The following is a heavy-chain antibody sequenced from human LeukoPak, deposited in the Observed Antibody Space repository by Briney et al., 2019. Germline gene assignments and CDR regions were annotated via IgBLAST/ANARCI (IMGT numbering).Heavy chain of an antibody. D-gene: IGHD1-26*01. V-gene: IGHV3-11*01. J-gene: IGHJ4*02. CDR3: AREARGSGRDFDY. Sequence: GALRLSCAASGFSFSDFYMSWIRQAPGMGLEWISYIGTRSNPIYYADSVKGRFTISRDDAKNSLYLQMNSLRDEDTAVYFCAREARGSGRDFDYWGQGILVTVSS. CDR2: IGTRSNPI. CDR1: GFSFSDFY.